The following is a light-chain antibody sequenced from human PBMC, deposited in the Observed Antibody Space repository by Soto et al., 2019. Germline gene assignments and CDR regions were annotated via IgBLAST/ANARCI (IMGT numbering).Light chain of an antibody. J-gene: IGKJ1*01. CDR3: LQYYSFPWT. Sequence: DIVMTQSPDSLAVSLGDRSTINCNSSQSITYSSNNKNYLAWYQQKPGQPPKLFIYWASIRESGVPDRFSGSGSGTDFTLTISSLQAEDVAVYYCLQYYSFPWTFGQGTKVDIK. CDR1: QSITYSSNNKNY. V-gene: IGKV4-1*01. CDR2: WAS.